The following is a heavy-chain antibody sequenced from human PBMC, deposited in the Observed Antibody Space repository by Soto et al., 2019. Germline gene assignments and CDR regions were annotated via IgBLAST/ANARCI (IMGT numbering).Heavy chain of an antibody. V-gene: IGHV4-30-2*01. CDR2: IYHSGST. CDR1: GGSISSGGYS. J-gene: IGHJ6*02. D-gene: IGHD3-3*01. CDR3: ASGLLRFLESPHYYGMDV. Sequence: PSETLSLTCAVSGGSISSGGYSWSWIRQPPGKGLEWIGYIYHSGSTYYNPSLKSRVTISVDRSKNQFSLKLSSVTAADTAVYYCASGLLRFLESPHYYGMDVWCQGTTVTVSS.